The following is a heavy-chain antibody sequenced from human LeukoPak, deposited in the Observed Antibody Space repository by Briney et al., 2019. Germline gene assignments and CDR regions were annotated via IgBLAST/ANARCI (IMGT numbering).Heavy chain of an antibody. CDR1: GGSISNYY. Sequence: SETLSLTCTVSGGSISNYYWSWIRQPPGKGLEWIGYMYYSGSTNYNPSLKSRVTISVDTSKNQFSLKLSSVTAADTAVYYCAREFKLQERYCSGGSCYSGAPGIYDYYYMDVWGKGTTVTVSS. V-gene: IGHV4-59*01. J-gene: IGHJ6*03. D-gene: IGHD2-15*01. CDR3: AREFKLQERYCSGGSCYSGAPGIYDYYYMDV. CDR2: MYYSGST.